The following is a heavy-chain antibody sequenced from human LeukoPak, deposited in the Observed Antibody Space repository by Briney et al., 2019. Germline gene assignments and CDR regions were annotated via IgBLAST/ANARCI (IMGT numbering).Heavy chain of an antibody. CDR1: ACSRSTSGVG. J-gene: IGHJ4*02. Sequence: SGPTLVNPAQTLTLTCTCSACSRSTSGVGVGWIRQPPGKALEWLALIYWDDDKRCSPSLKSRLTITKDTSKNQVVLTMTNMDPVYTATYYFAHRRGDGFIYYWGQGTLVTVSS. V-gene: IGHV2-5*02. D-gene: IGHD5-24*01. CDR3: AHRRGDGFIYY. CDR2: IYWDDDK.